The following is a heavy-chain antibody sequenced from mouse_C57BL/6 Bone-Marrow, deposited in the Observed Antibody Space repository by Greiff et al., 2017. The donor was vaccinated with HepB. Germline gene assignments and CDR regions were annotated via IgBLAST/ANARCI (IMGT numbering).Heavy chain of an antibody. D-gene: IGHD1-1*01. J-gene: IGHJ3*01. CDR3: ARGEFITTVGEGFAY. V-gene: IGHV1-19*01. Sequence: VQLKQSGPVLVKPGASVKMSCKASGYTFTDYYMNWVKQSHGKSLEWIGVINPYNGGTSYNQKFKGKATLTVDKSSSTAYMELNSLTSEDSAVYYCARGEFITTVGEGFAYWGQGTLVTVSA. CDR2: INPYNGGT. CDR1: GYTFTDYY.